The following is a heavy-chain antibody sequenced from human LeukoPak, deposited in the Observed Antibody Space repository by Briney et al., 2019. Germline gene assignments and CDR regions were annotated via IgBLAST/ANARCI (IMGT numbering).Heavy chain of an antibody. J-gene: IGHJ4*02. CDR3: ARDQELGF. D-gene: IGHD3-10*01. Sequence: SETLSLTYTVSGASINSYYWNWIRRPAGKGLEWIGRSYISGSADYNPSLKSRVTVSVDTSKNQFSLKLTSVTAADTAVYYCARDQELGFWGQGTLVTVPS. CDR2: SYISGSA. V-gene: IGHV4-4*07. CDR1: GASINSYY.